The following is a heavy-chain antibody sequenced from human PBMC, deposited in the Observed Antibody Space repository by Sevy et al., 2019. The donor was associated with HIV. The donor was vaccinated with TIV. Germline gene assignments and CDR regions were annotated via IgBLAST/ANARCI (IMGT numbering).Heavy chain of an antibody. J-gene: IGHJ4*02. V-gene: IGHV3-21*01. Sequence: GGSLRLSCAASGFTFSSYSMNWVRQAPGKGLEWVSSISSSSSYIYYADSVKGRFTISRDNAKNSLYLQMNSLRAEDTAVDYCARGAATVVSPFGYWGQGTLVTVSS. D-gene: IGHD4-17*01. CDR3: ARGAATVVSPFGY. CDR2: ISSSSSYI. CDR1: GFTFSSYS.